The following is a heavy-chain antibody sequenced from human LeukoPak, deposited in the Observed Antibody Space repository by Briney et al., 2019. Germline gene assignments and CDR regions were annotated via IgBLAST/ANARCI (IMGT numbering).Heavy chain of an antibody. V-gene: IGHV1-8*01. D-gene: IGHD3-3*01. Sequence: ASVKVSCKASGYTFTSYDINWVRQATGQGLEWMGWMNPNSGNTGYAQKFQGRVTMTRNTSISTAYMELSSLRSEDTAVYYCVRGGGLRFLEWLSHLNNWFDPWGQGTLVTVSS. CDR3: VRGGGLRFLEWLSHLNNWFDP. J-gene: IGHJ5*02. CDR2: MNPNSGNT. CDR1: GYTFTSYD.